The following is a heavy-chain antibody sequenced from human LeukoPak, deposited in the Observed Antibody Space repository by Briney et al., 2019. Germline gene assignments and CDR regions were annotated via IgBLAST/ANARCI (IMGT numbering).Heavy chain of an antibody. Sequence: GGSLRLSCAASGFTFTSYWMSWVRQAPGQGLEWVANIKQDGSDKYYVDSVKGRFTISRDNAKNSLYLQINSLRAEDTAVYYCARSHQLLGYGMDVWGQGTTVTVSS. CDR2: IKQDGSDK. CDR1: GFTFTSYW. D-gene: IGHD2-2*01. CDR3: ARSHQLLGYGMDV. J-gene: IGHJ6*02. V-gene: IGHV3-7*01.